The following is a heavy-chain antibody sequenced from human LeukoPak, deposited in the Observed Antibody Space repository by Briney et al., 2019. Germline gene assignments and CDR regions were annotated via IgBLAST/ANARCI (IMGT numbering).Heavy chain of an antibody. D-gene: IGHD3-10*01. CDR1: GFTFSSYT. CDR2: ISSSSSYI. V-gene: IGHV3-21*01. J-gene: IGHJ4*02. Sequence: PWGSLTLSCAASGFTFSSYTMNWVRQAPCKGRGWVSSISSSSSYIYYADSVKGRFTISRDKAKNSLYLQMNSLRAEDTAVYYCARDKSPRAYYGSGNGDYWGQGTLVTVSS. CDR3: ARDKSPRAYYGSGNGDY.